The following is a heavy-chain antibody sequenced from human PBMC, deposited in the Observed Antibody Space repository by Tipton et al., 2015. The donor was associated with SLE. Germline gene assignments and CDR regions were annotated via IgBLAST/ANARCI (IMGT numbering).Heavy chain of an antibody. CDR1: GFTVSSNY. J-gene: IGHJ4*02. CDR3: AAGYASSWAFDY. Sequence: SLRLSCAASGFTVSSNYMSWVRQAPGKGLEWVSVIYSGGSTYYADSAKGRFTISRDNSKNTLYLQMNSLRAEDTAVYFCAAGYASSWAFDYWGQGTLVTVSS. V-gene: IGHV3-66*02. D-gene: IGHD6-13*01. CDR2: IYSGGST.